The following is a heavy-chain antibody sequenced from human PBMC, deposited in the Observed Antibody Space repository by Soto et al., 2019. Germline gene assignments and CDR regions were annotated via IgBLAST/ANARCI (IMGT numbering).Heavy chain of an antibody. V-gene: IGHV4-39*01. J-gene: IGHJ6*02. Sequence: PSGTLSLTCTVSGGSISSSSYYWGWIRQPPGKGLEWIGSIYYSGSTYYNPSLKSRVTISVDTSKNQFSPKLSSVTAADTAVYYCGRGVRWYRYYYYYGMDVWGQGTTVTVSS. CDR3: GRGVRWYRYYYYYGMDV. D-gene: IGHD2-15*01. CDR1: GGSISSSSYY. CDR2: IYYSGST.